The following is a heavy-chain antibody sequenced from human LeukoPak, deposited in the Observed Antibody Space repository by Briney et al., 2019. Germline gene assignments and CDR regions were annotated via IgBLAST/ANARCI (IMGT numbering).Heavy chain of an antibody. Sequence: GSLRLSCAASGFTVSSNYMSWVRQAPGKGLEWVSVIYSGGSTYYADSVKGRFTISRDNAKNSLYLQMNSLRAEDTAVYYCAREAIAAAGTPQWDYWGQGTLVTVSS. CDR2: IYSGGST. CDR1: GFTVSSNY. V-gene: IGHV3-53*01. CDR3: AREAIAAAGTPQWDY. D-gene: IGHD6-13*01. J-gene: IGHJ4*02.